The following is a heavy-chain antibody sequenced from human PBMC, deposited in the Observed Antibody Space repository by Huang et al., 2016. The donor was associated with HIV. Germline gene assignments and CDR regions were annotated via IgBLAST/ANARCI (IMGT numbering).Heavy chain of an antibody. J-gene: IGHJ4*02. CDR3: VKSAGWSGWNFDY. CDR1: GFTFSSYA. V-gene: IGHV3-23*01. D-gene: IGHD3-3*01. Sequence: EVQLLESGGGLVQPGGSLRLSCAASGFTFSSYAMSWVRQAPGKGLEWGSAISGSGGSTYYADSVKGRFTISRDNSKNTLYLQMNSLRAEDTAVYYCVKSAGWSGWNFDYWGQGTLVTVSS. CDR2: ISGSGGST.